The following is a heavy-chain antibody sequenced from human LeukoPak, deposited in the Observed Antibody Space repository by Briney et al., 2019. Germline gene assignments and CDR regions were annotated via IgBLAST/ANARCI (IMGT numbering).Heavy chain of an antibody. D-gene: IGHD3-22*01. CDR2: IYYSGST. CDR1: GGSISSYY. V-gene: IGHV4-59*01. J-gene: IGHJ4*02. CDR3: ARDRRGSSGYYFHY. Sequence: SETLSLTCTVSGGSISSYYWSWIRQPPGKGLEWIGYIYYSGSTNYNPSLKSRVTISVDTSKNQLSLKLSSVTAADTAVYYCARDRRGSSGYYFHYWGQGTLVTVSS.